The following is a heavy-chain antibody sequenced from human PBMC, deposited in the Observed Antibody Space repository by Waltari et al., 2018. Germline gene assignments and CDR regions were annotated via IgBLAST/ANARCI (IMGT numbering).Heavy chain of an antibody. CDR2: ITSDGGTT. V-gene: IGHV3-64*07. Sequence: EVQLEESGGALVQPGGSLRLSCVASGFTFSRDAMHWVRRPPGKGLEYVASITSDGGTTYYVDSVKARFTVSRDNAKNTLHLQMASLRVEDTAVYFCARVRSGWYYFDSWGQGTLVTVSS. J-gene: IGHJ4*02. CDR1: GFTFSRDA. D-gene: IGHD3-3*01. CDR3: ARVRSGWYYFDS.